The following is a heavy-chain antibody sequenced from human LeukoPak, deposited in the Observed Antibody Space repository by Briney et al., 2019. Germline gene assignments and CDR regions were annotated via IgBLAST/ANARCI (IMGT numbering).Heavy chain of an antibody. CDR3: VTDPLQGSGNY. D-gene: IGHD3-10*01. V-gene: IGHV3-7*01. CDR1: GFTFRSYW. CDR2: IKGDGSEK. Sequence: QAGGSLRLSCAASGFTFRSYWMSWLRQAPGKGLEWVANIKGDGSEKYYVDSVKGRFTISRDNAKSSLYLQMNSLRAEDAAVYYCVTDPLQGSGNYWGQGTLVTVSS. J-gene: IGHJ4*02.